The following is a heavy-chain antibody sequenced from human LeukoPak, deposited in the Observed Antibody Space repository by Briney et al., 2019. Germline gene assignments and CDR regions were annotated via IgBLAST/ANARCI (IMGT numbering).Heavy chain of an antibody. CDR2: VSSSGGST. J-gene: IGHJ4*02. CDR3: ATNALELHY. D-gene: IGHD1-7*01. V-gene: IGHV3-23*01. Sequence: GGSLRLSCAASGFTFSNHPMTWVRQAPGQGLEWVSTVSSSGGSTYYADSVKGRFTISRDNSKNTLFLQMNSLRSVDTAVYYCATNALELHYWGQGTLVTVSS. CDR1: GFTFSNHP.